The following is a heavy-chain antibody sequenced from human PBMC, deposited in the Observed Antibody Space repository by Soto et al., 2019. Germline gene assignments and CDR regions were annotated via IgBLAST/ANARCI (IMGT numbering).Heavy chain of an antibody. V-gene: IGHV1-46*01. CDR3: ARDGAGGYGDYARSANYYYYYGMDV. Sequence: QVQLVQSGAEVKKPGASVKVSCKASGYTFTSYYMHWVRQAPGQGLEWMGIINPSGGSTSYAQKFQGRVTMTRDTSTSTVYMELSSLRSEDTAVYYCARDGAGGYGDYARSANYYYYYGMDVWGQGTTVTVSS. CDR1: GYTFTSYY. J-gene: IGHJ6*02. D-gene: IGHD4-17*01. CDR2: INPSGGST.